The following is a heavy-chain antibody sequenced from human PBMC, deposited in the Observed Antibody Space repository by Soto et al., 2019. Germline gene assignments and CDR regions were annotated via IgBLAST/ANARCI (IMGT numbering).Heavy chain of an antibody. D-gene: IGHD2-2*01. CDR3: TRRGCSTTGCYFN. CDR1: GFPFSSYW. CDR2: INGDGSSI. V-gene: IGHV3-74*01. J-gene: IGHJ4*02. Sequence: GGSLRLSCAASGFPFSSYWMHWARQAPGKGLEWVSRINGDGSSINYADSVKGRFTISRDNAKNTLYLQMNSLRVEDAAVYYCTRRGCSTTGCYFNWGRGTLVTVSS.